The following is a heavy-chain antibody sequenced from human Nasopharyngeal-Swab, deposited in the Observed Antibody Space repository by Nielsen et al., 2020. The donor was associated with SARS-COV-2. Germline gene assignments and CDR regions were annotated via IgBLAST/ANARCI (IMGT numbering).Heavy chain of an antibody. J-gene: IGHJ3*02. Sequence: GGSLRLSCAASGFTFSSYEMNWVRQAPGKGLEWVSYISSSGSTIYYADSVKGRFTTSRDNAKNSLYLQMNSLRAEDTAVYYCARASLSGSSTGRRAFDIWGQGTMVTVSS. V-gene: IGHV3-48*03. CDR1: GFTFSSYE. CDR2: ISSSGSTI. D-gene: IGHD1-26*01. CDR3: ARASLSGSSTGRRAFDI.